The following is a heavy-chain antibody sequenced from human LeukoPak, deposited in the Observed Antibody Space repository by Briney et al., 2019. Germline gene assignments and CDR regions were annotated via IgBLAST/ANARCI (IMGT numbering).Heavy chain of an antibody. V-gene: IGHV3-30*03. D-gene: IGHD5-18*01. J-gene: IGHJ4*02. CDR2: ISYDGSNK. CDR1: GFTFSSYG. Sequence: GGSLRLSCAASGFTFSSYGMHWVRRAPGKGLEWVAVISYDGSNKYYADSVKGRFTISRDNSKNTLYLQMNSLRAEDTAVYYCASTVDTAVSTTFDYWGQGTLVTVSS. CDR3: ASTVDTAVSTTFDY.